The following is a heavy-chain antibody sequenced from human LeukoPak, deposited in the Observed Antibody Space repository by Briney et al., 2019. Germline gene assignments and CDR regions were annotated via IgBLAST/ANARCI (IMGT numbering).Heavy chain of an antibody. V-gene: IGHV3-11*01. Sequence: GGSLRLSCAASGFTFSDYYMSWIRQAPGKGLEWVSYISSSGSTIYYADSVKGRFTISRDNAKNSLYLQMNSLRAEDTAVYYCAGSITMVWGVIITDSWGQGTLVTVSS. CDR1: GFTFSDYY. J-gene: IGHJ5*01. CDR2: ISSSGSTI. D-gene: IGHD3-10*01. CDR3: AGSITMVWGVIITDS.